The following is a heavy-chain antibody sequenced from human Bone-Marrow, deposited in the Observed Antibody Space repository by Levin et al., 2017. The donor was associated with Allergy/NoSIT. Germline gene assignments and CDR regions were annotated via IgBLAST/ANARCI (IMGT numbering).Heavy chain of an antibody. CDR1: GFTFSSYA. D-gene: IGHD2-21*02. Sequence: PGGSLRLSCAASGFTFSSYAMSWVRQAPGKGLEWVSAISGSGGSTYYADSVKGRFTISRDNSKNTLYLQMNSLRAEDTAVYYCAKDPNYWCGGDCYPSYFDYWGQGTLVTVSS. CDR3: AKDPNYWCGGDCYPSYFDY. V-gene: IGHV3-23*01. J-gene: IGHJ4*02. CDR2: ISGSGGST.